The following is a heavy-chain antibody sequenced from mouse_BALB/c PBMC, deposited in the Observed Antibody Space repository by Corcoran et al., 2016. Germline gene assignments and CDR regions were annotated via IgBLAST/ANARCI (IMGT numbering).Heavy chain of an antibody. J-gene: IGHJ1*01. CDR1: GFDFSRYW. D-gene: IGHD2-2*01. Sequence: EVKLLESGGGLVQPGGSLKLSCAASGFDFSRYWMSWVRQAPGKGLEWIGEINPDSSTINYTPSLKDKFIISRDNAKKTLYLQMSKVRSEDTALYYCARSYGYGRYFDVWGAGTTVTVSS. CDR2: INPDSSTI. V-gene: IGHV4-1*02. CDR3: ARSYGYGRYFDV.